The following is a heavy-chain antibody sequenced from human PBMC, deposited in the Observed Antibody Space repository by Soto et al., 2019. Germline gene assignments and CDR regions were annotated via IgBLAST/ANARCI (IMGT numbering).Heavy chain of an antibody. J-gene: IGHJ5*02. CDR1: GYTFTGYY. D-gene: IGHD6-13*01. CDR3: ARDGTYSSSWYGNWFDP. Sequence: ASVKVSCKASGYTFTGYYMHWVRQAPGQGLERMGWINPNSGGTNYAQKFQGWVTMTRDTSISTAYMELSRLRSDDTAVYYCARDGTYSSSWYGNWFDPWGQGTLVTVSS. V-gene: IGHV1-2*04. CDR2: INPNSGGT.